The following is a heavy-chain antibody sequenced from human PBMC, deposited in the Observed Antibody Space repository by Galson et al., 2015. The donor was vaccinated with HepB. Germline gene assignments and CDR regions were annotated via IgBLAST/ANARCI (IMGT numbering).Heavy chain of an antibody. CDR1: GFTFSSYS. J-gene: IGHJ6*02. D-gene: IGHD1-1*01. CDR3: ARYDPSAGPRSGMNV. V-gene: IGHV3-48*01. CDR2: ISSSSSSK. Sequence: SLRLSCAASGFTFSSYSMNWVRQAPGRGLEWVSYISSSSSSKYYADSVKGRLTISRDNAKNSLYLQMNSLRAEDTAVYYCARYDPSAGPRSGMNVWGQGTTVTVSS.